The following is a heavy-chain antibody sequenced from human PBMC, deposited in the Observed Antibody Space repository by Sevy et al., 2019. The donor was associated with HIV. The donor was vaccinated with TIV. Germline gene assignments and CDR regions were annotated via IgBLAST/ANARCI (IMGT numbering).Heavy chain of an antibody. D-gene: IGHD3-10*01. CDR1: GGSIRRGDYF. CDR2: ITDSGST. CDR3: AGLRGGYGNGWCYYYMDV. J-gene: IGHJ6*03. Sequence: SETLSLTCSVTGGSIRRGDYFWGWIRQSPGKGLEWIGSITDSGSTYYNPSLKSRVTMSVDTSKNQFSLKLSSVTAADTAVHYCAGLRGGYGNGWCYYYMDVWGKGTTVTVSS. V-gene: IGHV4-39*01.